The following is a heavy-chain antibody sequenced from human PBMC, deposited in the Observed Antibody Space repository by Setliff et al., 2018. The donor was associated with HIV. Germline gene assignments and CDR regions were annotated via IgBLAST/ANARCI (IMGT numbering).Heavy chain of an antibody. D-gene: IGHD5-12*01. Sequence: PSETLSLTCTVSGGSISTYYLTWIRQPAGKGLEWIGRIFASGSTNYNPSLKSRVTMSVDTSKNQFSLRLSSVTAADTAVYYCVGGLRSMSQGHFDYWGQGTLVTVSS. CDR3: VGGLRSMSQGHFDY. J-gene: IGHJ4*02. V-gene: IGHV4-4*07. CDR2: IFASGST. CDR1: GGSISTYY.